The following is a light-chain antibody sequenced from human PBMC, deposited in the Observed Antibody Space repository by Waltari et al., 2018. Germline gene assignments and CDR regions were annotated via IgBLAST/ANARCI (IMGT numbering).Light chain of an antibody. CDR3: CSYAGRGTYV. J-gene: IGLJ1*01. Sequence: QSALTQPASVSGTPGKSITISCSGTTSDVGSYDLGRWYQQHPGEAPNLLICEVFKRPPDPSSRFSAAKSGSTASLTISGLQPEDEADYYCCSYAGRGTYVFGSGTKVTVL. CDR1: TSDVGSYDL. V-gene: IGLV2-23*02. CDR2: EVF.